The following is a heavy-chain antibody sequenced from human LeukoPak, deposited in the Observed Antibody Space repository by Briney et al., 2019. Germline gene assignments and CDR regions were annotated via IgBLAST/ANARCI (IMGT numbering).Heavy chain of an antibody. CDR3: ARVFFGTWNYLDY. V-gene: IGHV4-59*01. CDR1: GGSISSFY. CDR2: IYYSGST. J-gene: IGHJ4*02. D-gene: IGHD3-3*01. Sequence: SETLSLTCTVSGGSISSFYWAWIRQPPGKGLEWIGYIYYSGSTNYSPSLKSRVTMSVDTSKNQFSLKLSSVTAADTAVYYCARVFFGTWNYLDYWGQGTLVTVSS.